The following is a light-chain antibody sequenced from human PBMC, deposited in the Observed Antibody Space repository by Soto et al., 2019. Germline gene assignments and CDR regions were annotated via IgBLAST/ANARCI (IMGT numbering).Light chain of an antibody. CDR3: SSFTSTTSLYV. Sequence: QSALTQPASVSGSPGQSITISCSGTSDDIGGYNFVSWYQQHPGKVPKLITYEVRNRPSGVSHRFSGSKSGNTAYLTISGLQAEDEAEYYCSSFTSTTSLYVFGTGTKV. CDR1: SDDIGGYNF. CDR2: EVR. V-gene: IGLV2-14*01. J-gene: IGLJ1*01.